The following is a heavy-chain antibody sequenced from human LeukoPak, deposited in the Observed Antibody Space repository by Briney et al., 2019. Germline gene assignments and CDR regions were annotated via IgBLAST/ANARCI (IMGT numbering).Heavy chain of an antibody. D-gene: IGHD1-26*01. V-gene: IGHV3-53*01. Sequence: GGSLRLSCAASGFTVSSNYMSWVRQAPGKGLEWVSVIYSGGSTYYADSVKGRFTISRDNSKNTLYLQMNSLRAEDTAVYYCARVRRSGSYYRDDAFDIWGQGTMVTVSS. J-gene: IGHJ3*02. CDR3: ARVRRSGSYYRDDAFDI. CDR2: IYSGGST. CDR1: GFTVSSNY.